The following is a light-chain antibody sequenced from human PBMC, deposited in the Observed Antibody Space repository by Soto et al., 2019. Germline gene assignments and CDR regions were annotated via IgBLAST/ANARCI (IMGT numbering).Light chain of an antibody. V-gene: IGKV3-15*01. CDR2: DAS. CDR3: QQYKNWPPWT. Sequence: EIVMTQSPATLSVSPGERATLSCRASQSVSSNLAWYQQKRGQAPRLLIYDASTRATGIPGRFSGSGSGIEFTLSISSLQSEDFAVYYCQQYKNWPPWTFGQGTKVEIK. J-gene: IGKJ1*01. CDR1: QSVSSN.